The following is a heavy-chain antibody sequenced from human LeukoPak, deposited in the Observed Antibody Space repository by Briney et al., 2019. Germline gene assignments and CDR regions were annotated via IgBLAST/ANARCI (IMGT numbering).Heavy chain of an antibody. CDR2: INPNSGGT. CDR1: GYTFTGYY. D-gene: IGHD2-2*01. J-gene: IGHJ5*02. V-gene: IGHV1-2*02. Sequence: ASVKVSCKASGYTFTGYYMHWVRQAPGQGLEWMGWINPNSGGTNYAQKSQGRVTMTRDTSISTAYMELSRLRSDDTAVYYCARDYCSSISCHSNWFDPWGQGTLVTVSS. CDR3: ARDYCSSISCHSNWFDP.